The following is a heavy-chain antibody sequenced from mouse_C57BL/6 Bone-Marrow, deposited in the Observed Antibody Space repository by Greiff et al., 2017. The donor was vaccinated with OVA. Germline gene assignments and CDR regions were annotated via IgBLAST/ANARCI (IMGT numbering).Heavy chain of an antibody. V-gene: IGHV2-5*01. Sequence: VQLQQSGPGLVQPSQSLSITCTVPGFPLTSYGVHWVRQSPGKGLEWLGVIWRGGSTDYNAAFMSRLSITKDNSKSQVFFKMNSQQADDTAIYYGAKDYYGSSYGYWYFDVWGTGTTVTVSS. CDR2: IWRGGST. CDR1: GFPLTSYG. CDR3: AKDYYGSSYGYWYFDV. J-gene: IGHJ1*03. D-gene: IGHD1-1*01.